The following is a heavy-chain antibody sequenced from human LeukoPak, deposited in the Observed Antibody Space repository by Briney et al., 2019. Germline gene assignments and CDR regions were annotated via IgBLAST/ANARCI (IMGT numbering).Heavy chain of an antibody. CDR2: IWYDGSNK. J-gene: IGHJ4*02. Sequence: GGSLRLSCAASGLTFSSYGMHWVRQAPGKGLEWVAVIWYDGSNKYYADSVKGRFTISRDNSKNTLYLQMNSLRAEDTAVYYCARAWVTTEYYFDYWGQGTLVTVSS. D-gene: IGHD4-17*01. CDR3: ARAWVTTEYYFDY. CDR1: GLTFSSYG. V-gene: IGHV3-33*01.